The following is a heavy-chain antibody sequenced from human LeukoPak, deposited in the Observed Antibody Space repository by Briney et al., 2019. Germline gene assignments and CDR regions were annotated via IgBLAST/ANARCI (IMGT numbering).Heavy chain of an antibody. CDR1: GFTFSSYA. D-gene: IGHD6-19*01. J-gene: IGHJ4*02. CDR2: ISGSGGGT. Sequence: GGSLRLSCVASGFTFSSYAMSWVRQAPGKGLEWVSTISGSGGGTYYADSVKGRFTNSRDNSKNTLYLQMNSLRADDTAVYYCAKGGSSGWYLGHFDYWGQGTLVTVSS. V-gene: IGHV3-23*01. CDR3: AKGGSSGWYLGHFDY.